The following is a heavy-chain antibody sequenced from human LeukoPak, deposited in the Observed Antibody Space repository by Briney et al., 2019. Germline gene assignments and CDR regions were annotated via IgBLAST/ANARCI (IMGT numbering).Heavy chain of an antibody. CDR2: LSDSGGGT. CDR3: ATDRPYITSWYGCSTP. Sequence: GGSLRLSCAASGFSLSSYGMTWVRQAPGKGLEWVSTLSDSGGGTYYADSVKGRFTISRDNSRDTLYLQMHSLRVEDTAVYYCATDRPYITSWYGCSTPWGQGTLVTVSS. CDR1: GFSLSSYG. V-gene: IGHV3-23*01. J-gene: IGHJ5*02. D-gene: IGHD3-10*01.